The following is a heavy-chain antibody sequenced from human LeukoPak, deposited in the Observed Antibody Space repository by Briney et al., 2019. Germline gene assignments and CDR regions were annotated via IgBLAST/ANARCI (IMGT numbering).Heavy chain of an antibody. Sequence: GASVKVSCKASGGTFSSYAISWVRQAPGQGLEWMGGIIPIFGTANYAQKFQGRVTITADESTSTAYMELSSLRSEDTAVYYCARDFYYDILTGCPSYGMDVWGQGTTVTVSS. CDR2: IIPIFGTA. D-gene: IGHD3-9*01. V-gene: IGHV1-69*13. CDR1: GGTFSSYA. CDR3: ARDFYYDILTGCPSYGMDV. J-gene: IGHJ6*02.